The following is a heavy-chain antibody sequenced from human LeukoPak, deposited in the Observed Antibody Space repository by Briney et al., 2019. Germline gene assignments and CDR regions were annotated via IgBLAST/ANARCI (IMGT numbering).Heavy chain of an antibody. J-gene: IGHJ4*02. CDR1: GFTVSSNY. CDR3: ARDGDCSGGSCQYYFDY. CDR2: IYSGGST. D-gene: IGHD2-15*01. V-gene: IGHV3-53*01. Sequence: GGSLRLSCAASGFTVSSNYMSWVRQAPGKGLEWVSVIYSGGSTYYADSVKGRFTISRDNSKNTLYLQMNSLRAEDTAVYYCARDGDCSGGSCQYYFDYWGQGTLVTVSS.